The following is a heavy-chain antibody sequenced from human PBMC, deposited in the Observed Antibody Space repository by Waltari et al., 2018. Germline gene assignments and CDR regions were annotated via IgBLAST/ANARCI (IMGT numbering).Heavy chain of an antibody. CDR1: RGTFSSYA. D-gene: IGHD5-18*01. J-gene: IGHJ6*02. CDR3: ASKDTAMGLGMDV. V-gene: IGHV1-69*01. CDR2: ISPIFGTA. Sequence: QVQLVQSGAEVKKPGSSVKVSCKASRGTFSSYAISWVRQAPGQGLEWMGGISPIFGTANYAQKFQGRVTITADESTSTADMELSSLRSEDTAVYYCASKDTAMGLGMDVWGQGTTVTVSS.